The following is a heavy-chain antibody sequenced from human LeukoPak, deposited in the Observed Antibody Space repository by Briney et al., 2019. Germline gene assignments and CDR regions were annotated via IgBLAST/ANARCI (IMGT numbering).Heavy chain of an antibody. CDR2: ISGSGGST. Sequence: AGGSLRLSCAASGFSFNSYAMSWVRQAPGKGLEWVSAISGSGGSTYYADSVKGRFTISRDNSKNTLYLQMNSLRAEDTAVYYCAKGEWLPSYYFDYWGQGTLVTVSS. CDR1: GFSFNSYA. CDR3: AKGEWLPSYYFDY. J-gene: IGHJ4*02. D-gene: IGHD3-3*01. V-gene: IGHV3-23*01.